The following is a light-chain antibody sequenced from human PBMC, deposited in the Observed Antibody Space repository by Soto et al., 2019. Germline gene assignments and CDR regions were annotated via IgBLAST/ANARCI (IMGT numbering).Light chain of an antibody. CDR2: EVS. Sequence: QSVLTQPASVSGSPGQSITISCTGTSSDVGSYNLVSWYQQHPGKAPKLMIYEVSKRPSGVSNRFSGSKSGNTASLTISGLQAEDEADYYCSSYAGSNNFEVFGGGTKLTVL. CDR1: SSDVGSYNL. V-gene: IGLV2-23*02. CDR3: SSYAGSNNFEV. J-gene: IGLJ2*01.